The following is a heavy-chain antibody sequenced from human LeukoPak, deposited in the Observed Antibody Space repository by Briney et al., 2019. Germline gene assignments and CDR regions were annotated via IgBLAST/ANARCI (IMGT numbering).Heavy chain of an antibody. D-gene: IGHD1-20*01. V-gene: IGHV3-9*01. J-gene: IGHJ4*02. Sequence: PGRSLTLSCAASGFTFDDYAMHWVRQAPGKGLEWVSGISWNSGSIGYADSVKGRFTISRDNAKNSLYLQMNSLRAEDTAVYYCLRDLNWSLDQWGQGTLVTVSS. CDR1: GFTFDDYA. CDR3: LRDLNWSLDQ. CDR2: ISWNSGSI.